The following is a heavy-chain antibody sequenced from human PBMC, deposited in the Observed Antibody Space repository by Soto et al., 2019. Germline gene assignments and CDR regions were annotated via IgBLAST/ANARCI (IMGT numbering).Heavy chain of an antibody. J-gene: IGHJ3*02. Sequence: TLSLTCTVSGGSISSGDYYWSWIRQPPGKGLEWIGYIYYSGSTYYNPSLKSRVTISVDTSKNQFSLKLSSVTAADTAVYYCARGYTDVLRFLEWLPHAFDIWGQGTMVTVSS. CDR3: ARGYTDVLRFLEWLPHAFDI. D-gene: IGHD3-3*01. CDR2: IYYSGST. CDR1: GGSISSGDYY. V-gene: IGHV4-30-4*01.